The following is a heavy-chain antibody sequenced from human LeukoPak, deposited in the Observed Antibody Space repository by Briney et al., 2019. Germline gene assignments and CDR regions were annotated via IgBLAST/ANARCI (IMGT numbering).Heavy chain of an antibody. CDR2: IYYSGST. CDR1: GGSISSSSYY. J-gene: IGHJ5*02. D-gene: IGHD6-13*01. V-gene: IGHV4-39*01. CDR3: ARLESSWYDWFDP. Sequence: SETLSLTCTVSGGSISSSSYYWGWIRQPPGKGLEWIGSIYYSGSTYYNPSLKSRVTISVDTSKNQFSLKLSSVTAADTAVYYCARLESSWYDWFDPWGQGTLVTVSS.